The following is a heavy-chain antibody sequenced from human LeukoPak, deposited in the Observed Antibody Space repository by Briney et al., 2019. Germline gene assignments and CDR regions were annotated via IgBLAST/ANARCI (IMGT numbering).Heavy chain of an antibody. J-gene: IGHJ4*02. CDR3: ASGGHGSGSYYYFDY. CDR1: RGTVSSYA. CDR2: IIPIFGTA. V-gene: IGHV1-69*13. D-gene: IGHD3-10*01. Sequence: ASVKVSCKASRGTVSSYAISWVRQAPGQGLEWMGGIIPIFGTANYAQKFQGRVTITADESTSTAYMELSSLRSEDTAVYYCASGGHGSGSYYYFDYWGQGTLVTVSS.